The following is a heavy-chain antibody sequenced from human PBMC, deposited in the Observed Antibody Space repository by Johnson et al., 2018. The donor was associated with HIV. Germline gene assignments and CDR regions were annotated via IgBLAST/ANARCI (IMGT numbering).Heavy chain of an antibody. CDR3: ARLAWELGDFDI. J-gene: IGHJ3*02. Sequence: VQLVESGGGLVQPGGSLRLSCAASGFTFSSYAMHWVRQPTGGGLEWVSAIGAAGDTYYPASVKGRFTISREDAENSLYLQMDNLRAGDTAVYYCARLAWELGDFDIWGQGTMVTISS. CDR2: IGAAGDT. D-gene: IGHD1-26*01. CDR1: GFTFSSYA. V-gene: IGHV3-13*01.